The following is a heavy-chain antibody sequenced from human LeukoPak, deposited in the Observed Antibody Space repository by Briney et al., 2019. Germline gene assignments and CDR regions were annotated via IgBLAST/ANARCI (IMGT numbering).Heavy chain of an antibody. CDR1: GGSFSGYY. D-gene: IGHD3-3*01. J-gene: IGHJ3*02. V-gene: IGHV4-34*01. CDR3: ARERITYDFWSGYPMDAVDI. CDR2: INRSGST. Sequence: SETLSLTCAVYGGSFSGYYWSWIRQPPGKGLEWIGEINRSGSTNYNPSLKSRVTISVDTSKNQFSLKLSSVTAADTAVYYCARERITYDFWSGYPMDAVDIWGQVTMVTVSS.